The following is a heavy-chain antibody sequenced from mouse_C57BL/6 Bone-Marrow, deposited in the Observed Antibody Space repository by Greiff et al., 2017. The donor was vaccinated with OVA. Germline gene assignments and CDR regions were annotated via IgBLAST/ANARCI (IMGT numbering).Heavy chain of an antibody. D-gene: IGHD1-1*01. J-gene: IGHJ2*01. CDR3: ARDYYGKGY. CDR2: ISYDGSN. Sequence: EVKLQESGPGLVKPSQSLSLTCSVPGYSITSGYYWNWIRQFPGNNLEWMGYISYDGSNNYNPSLKNRISITRDTSKNQFFLKLNSVTTEDTATYDCARDYYGKGYWGQGTTLTVSS. V-gene: IGHV3-6*01. CDR1: GYSITSGYY.